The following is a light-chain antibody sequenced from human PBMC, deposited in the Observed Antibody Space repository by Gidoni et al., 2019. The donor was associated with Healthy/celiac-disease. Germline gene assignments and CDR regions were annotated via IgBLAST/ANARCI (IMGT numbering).Light chain of an antibody. Sequence: SYELTQPPSVSVSPGQTARITCSGDALPNQYAYWYQQKPVQAPVLVIYKDSERPSGIPERFSGSSSGTTVTLTISGVQAEDEADYYCQSADSSGTCWVFGGGTKLTVL. CDR3: QSADSSGTCWV. V-gene: IGLV3-25*02. J-gene: IGLJ3*02. CDR2: KDS. CDR1: ALPNQY.